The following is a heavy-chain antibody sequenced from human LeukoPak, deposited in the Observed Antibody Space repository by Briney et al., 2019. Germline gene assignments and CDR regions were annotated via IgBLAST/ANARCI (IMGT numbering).Heavy chain of an antibody. J-gene: IGHJ4*02. CDR1: GDSISYFY. V-gene: IGHV4-4*07. CDR3: ARGGGMVRGARELDY. D-gene: IGHD3-10*01. Sequence: PSETLSLTCSVSGDSISYFYWSWIRQAAGKGLEWIGRISSSGSTDYNASLKSRVTMSVDTSKNQFSLKLSSVTAADTAVYYCARGGGMVRGARELDYWGQGTLVTVSS. CDR2: ISSSGST.